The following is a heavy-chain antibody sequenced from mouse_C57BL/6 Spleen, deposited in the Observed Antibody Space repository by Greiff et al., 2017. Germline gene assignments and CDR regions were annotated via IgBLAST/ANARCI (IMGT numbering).Heavy chain of an antibody. D-gene: IGHD2-4*01. CDR1: GFTFSSYA. Sequence: EVMLVESGEGLVKPGGSLKLSCAASGFTFSSYAMSWVRQTPEKRLEWVAYISSGGDYIYYADTVKGRFTISRDNARNTLYLQMSSLKSEDTAMYYCTRDPLYYDYDPSMDYWGQGTSVTVSS. CDR3: TRDPLYYDYDPSMDY. V-gene: IGHV5-9-1*02. CDR2: ISSGGDYI. J-gene: IGHJ4*01.